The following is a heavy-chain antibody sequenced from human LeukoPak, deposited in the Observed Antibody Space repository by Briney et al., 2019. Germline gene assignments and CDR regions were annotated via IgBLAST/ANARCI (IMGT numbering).Heavy chain of an antibody. V-gene: IGHV1-69*05. CDR1: GGTFSSYA. CDR2: IIPIFGTA. D-gene: IGHD6-19*01. Sequence: ASVKVSCKASGGTFSSYAISWVRQAPGQGLEWMGRIIPIFGTANYAQKFQGRVTITTDESTSTAYMELSSLRSEDTAVYYCARAPQWRPERLDFDYWGQGTLVTVSS. J-gene: IGHJ4*02. CDR3: ARAPQWRPERLDFDY.